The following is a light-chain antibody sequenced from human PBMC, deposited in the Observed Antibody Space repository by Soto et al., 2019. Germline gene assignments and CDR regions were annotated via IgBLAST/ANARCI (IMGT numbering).Light chain of an antibody. CDR1: QSVSSY. Sequence: EIVLTQSPATLSLSPGERATLSCTASQSVSSYSAWYQQKPGQAPRLLIYDASNRATGIPARFSGSGSVTDFTLTISSLEPEDFAVYYCQQRSNWPLTFGGGTKVEIK. J-gene: IGKJ4*01. CDR2: DAS. CDR3: QQRSNWPLT. V-gene: IGKV3-11*01.